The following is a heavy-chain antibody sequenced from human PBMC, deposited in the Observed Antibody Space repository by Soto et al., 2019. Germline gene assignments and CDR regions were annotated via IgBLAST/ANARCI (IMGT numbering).Heavy chain of an antibody. J-gene: IGHJ6*02. V-gene: IGHV3-30*03. CDR1: GFTFSDFG. Sequence: QVQLVESGGGVVQPGRSLRLSCAVSGFTFSDFGMHWVRQAPGKGLDWVAVISYDGTEKYYADSVKGRFTISRDNSKNTLYLQMNNVRAEDTSVYYCARVAGTGSYFYYAMDVWGQGTTVTVSS. CDR2: ISYDGTEK. D-gene: IGHD6-19*01. CDR3: ARVAGTGSYFYYAMDV.